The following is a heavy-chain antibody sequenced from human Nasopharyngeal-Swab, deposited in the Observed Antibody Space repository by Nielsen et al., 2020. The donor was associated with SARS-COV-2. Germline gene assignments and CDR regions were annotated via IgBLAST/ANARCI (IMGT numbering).Heavy chain of an antibody. D-gene: IGHD3-22*01. Sequence: VRQAPGKGLEWVSLIYGVGSTYNGDSMKGRFIISRDKSNDTLYLQMNRLRFEDTALYYCVGKSRDVSAPDNWGQGTLVTVSS. CDR3: VGKSRDVSAPDN. V-gene: IGHV3-53*01. J-gene: IGHJ1*01. CDR2: IYGVGST.